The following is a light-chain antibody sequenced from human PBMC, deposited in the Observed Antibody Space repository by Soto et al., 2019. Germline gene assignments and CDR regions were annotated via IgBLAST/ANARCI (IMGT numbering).Light chain of an antibody. CDR2: GAS. CDR1: QSVAGN. CDR3: QQYNKWPLT. J-gene: IGKJ4*01. Sequence: EIVMTQSPATLSVSPGERATLSCRASQSVAGNLAWYQQNPGQAPRLLIYGASTRATGIPTRFSGGGSGTEFTLTISSLQSEDFVIYYCQQYNKWPLTFGEGPRWRSN. V-gene: IGKV3-15*01.